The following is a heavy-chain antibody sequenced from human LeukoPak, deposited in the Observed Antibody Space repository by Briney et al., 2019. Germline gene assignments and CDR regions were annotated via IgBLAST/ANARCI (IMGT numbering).Heavy chain of an antibody. D-gene: IGHD3-10*01. CDR2: INPNSGGA. Sequence: ASVKVSCKASGYTFTGYYIHWVRQAPGQGLEWMGWINPNSGGANYAQRFQGRVTMTRDTSISTAYMELSRLRSDDTAVYYCARDQDYYGAGSLVGNAFDIWGQGTMVTVSS. CDR1: GYTFTGYY. V-gene: IGHV1-2*02. CDR3: ARDQDYYGAGSLVGNAFDI. J-gene: IGHJ3*02.